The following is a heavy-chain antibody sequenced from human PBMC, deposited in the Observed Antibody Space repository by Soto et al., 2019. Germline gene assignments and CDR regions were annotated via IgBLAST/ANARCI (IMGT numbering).Heavy chain of an antibody. V-gene: IGHV1-2*04. Sequence: ASVKVSCKVSGYTLTELSMHWLRQAPGQGLEWMGGIIPIFGTANYAQKFQGWVTMTRDTSISTAYMELSRLRSDDTAVYYCARDRGATGYDYWGQGTLVTVSS. D-gene: IGHD5-12*01. CDR1: GYTLTELS. CDR2: IIPIFGTA. CDR3: ARDRGATGYDY. J-gene: IGHJ4*02.